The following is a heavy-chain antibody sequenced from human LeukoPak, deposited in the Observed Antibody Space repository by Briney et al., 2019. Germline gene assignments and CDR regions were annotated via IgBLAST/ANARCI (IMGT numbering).Heavy chain of an antibody. V-gene: IGHV3-23*01. J-gene: IGHJ4*02. CDR2: ISGSGGST. Sequence: GGSLRLSCAASGFTFSSYAMSWVRQAPGKGLEWVSAISGSGGSTYYADSVKGRFTISRDNSKNTLYLQMNSLRAEDTAVYYCARVGWFGESYYFDYWGQGTLVTVSS. CDR3: ARVGWFGESYYFDY. CDR1: GFTFSSYA. D-gene: IGHD3-10*01.